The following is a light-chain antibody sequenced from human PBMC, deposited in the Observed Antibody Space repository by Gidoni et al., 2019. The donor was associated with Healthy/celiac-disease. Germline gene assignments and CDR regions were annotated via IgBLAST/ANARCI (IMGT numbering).Light chain of an antibody. CDR1: QSVSST. J-gene: IGKJ2*02. CDR3: QQYNKWPRT. Sequence: EIAMTPSPATLSVSPGDRATFSCRASQSVSSTLAWYQQKPGQAPRLLIYPASTRATGIPCRFSASGSGTEFTLTISSLQSEDFAVYYCQQYNKWPRTFGQGTKLEI. V-gene: IGKV3-15*01. CDR2: PAS.